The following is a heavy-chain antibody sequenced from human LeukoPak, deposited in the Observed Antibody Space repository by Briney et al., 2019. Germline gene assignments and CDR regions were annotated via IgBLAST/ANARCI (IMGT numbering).Heavy chain of an antibody. Sequence: ASVKVSCKASGGTFSSYAISWVRQAPGQGLEWMGGIIPIFGTASYAQKFQGRVTITADESTSTAYMELSSLRSEDTAVYYCARRSYEDYYGMDVWGQGTTVTVSS. CDR3: ARRSYEDYYGMDV. D-gene: IGHD3-3*01. CDR2: IIPIFGTA. V-gene: IGHV1-69*01. CDR1: GGTFSSYA. J-gene: IGHJ6*02.